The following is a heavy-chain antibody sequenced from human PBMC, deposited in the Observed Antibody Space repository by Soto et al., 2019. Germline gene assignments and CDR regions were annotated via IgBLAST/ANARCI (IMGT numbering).Heavy chain of an antibody. J-gene: IGHJ6*02. CDR2: IIPIFGTA. CDR3: ARGATTFYYYGMDV. CDR1: GGTLSSYA. Sequence: SAKLSCKDSGGTLSSYAISWVRQAPGQGLEWMGGIIPIFGTANYAQKFQGRVTITADESTSTAYMELSSLRSEDTAVYYCARGATTFYYYGMDVWGQGTTVTVSS. V-gene: IGHV1-69*01. D-gene: IGHD1-26*01.